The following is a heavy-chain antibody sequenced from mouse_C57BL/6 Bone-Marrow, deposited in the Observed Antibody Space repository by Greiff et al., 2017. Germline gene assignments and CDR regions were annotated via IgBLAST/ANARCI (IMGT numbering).Heavy chain of an antibody. Sequence: VHVKQSGAELVRPGASVKLSCTASGFNIKDDYMHWVQQRPEQGLEWIGWIDPENGDTGYASKFQGKATITADTSSNTAYLQLSSLPSEDTAVYYCTHYYYGSYYFDYWGQGTTLTVSS. CDR2: IDPENGDT. CDR1: GFNIKDDY. J-gene: IGHJ2*01. V-gene: IGHV14-4*01. D-gene: IGHD1-1*01. CDR3: THYYYGSYYFDY.